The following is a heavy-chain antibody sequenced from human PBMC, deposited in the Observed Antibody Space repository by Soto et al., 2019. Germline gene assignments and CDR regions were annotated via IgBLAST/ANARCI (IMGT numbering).Heavy chain of an antibody. CDR2: IYYSGIT. J-gene: IGHJ4*02. D-gene: IGHD3-10*01. CDR1: GGSISSSSYY. V-gene: IGHV4-39*01. Sequence: PSEPLSLTCTVSGGSISSSSYYWGWIRQPPGKGLEWIGSIYYSGITYYNPSLKSRVTISVDTSKNQFSLKLSSVTAADTAVYYCARHPTYYYGSGSYYWSHYWGQGTLVTVSS. CDR3: ARHPTYYYGSGSYYWSHY.